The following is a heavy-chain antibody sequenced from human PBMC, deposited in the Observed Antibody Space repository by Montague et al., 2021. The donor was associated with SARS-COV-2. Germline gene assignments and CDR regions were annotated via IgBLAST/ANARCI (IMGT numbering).Heavy chain of an antibody. CDR3: ARGNYGDWGYYGLDV. CDR2: IYYTGST. J-gene: IGHJ6*02. D-gene: IGHD4-17*01. CDR1: GGSIGTYY. Sequence: SETLSLTCTVSGGSIGTYYWNWIRQSPGKGLEWLGYIYYTGSTKYSPSLKSRVTISMGTSRDQLSLRLKSVTAADTAVYYCARGNYGDWGYYGLDVWGQGTTVIVSS. V-gene: IGHV4-59*01.